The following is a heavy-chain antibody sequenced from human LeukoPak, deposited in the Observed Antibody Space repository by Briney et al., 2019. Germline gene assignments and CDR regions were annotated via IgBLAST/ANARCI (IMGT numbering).Heavy chain of an antibody. CDR1: GGSISTYY. Sequence: PSETLSLTCTVSGGSISTYYWGWIRQPPGEGLEWIGYVSSNEGTNYNPSLKSRVTILVDTSKNQFSLKLSSVTAADTAVYYCARHSYGASFDYWGQGTLVTVSS. J-gene: IGHJ4*02. D-gene: IGHD5-18*01. CDR2: VSSNEGT. CDR3: ARHSYGASFDY. V-gene: IGHV4-59*01.